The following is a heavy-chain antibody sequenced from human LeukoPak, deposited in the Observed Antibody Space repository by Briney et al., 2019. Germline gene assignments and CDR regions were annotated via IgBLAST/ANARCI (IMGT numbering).Heavy chain of an antibody. CDR3: ARVTVDTAMVSYYYYYMDV. Sequence: ASVKVSCKASGGTFSSYAISWVRQAPGQGLEWMGGIITIFGTANYAQKFQGRVTITADQSTSTAYMELSSLRSEDTAVYYCARVTVDTAMVSYYYYYMDVWGKGTTVTISS. CDR1: GGTFSSYA. CDR2: IITIFGTA. V-gene: IGHV1-69*13. J-gene: IGHJ6*03. D-gene: IGHD5-18*01.